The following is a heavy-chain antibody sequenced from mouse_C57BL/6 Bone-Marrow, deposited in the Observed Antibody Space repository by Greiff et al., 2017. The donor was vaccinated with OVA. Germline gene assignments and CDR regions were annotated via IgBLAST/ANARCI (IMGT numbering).Heavy chain of an antibody. CDR3: ARSEVLFFDV. CDR2: IYPRSGNT. CDR1: GYTFTSYG. V-gene: IGHV1-81*01. D-gene: IGHD1-1*01. Sequence: VKLMESGAELARPGASVKLSCKASGYTFTSYGISWVKQRTGQGLEWIGEIYPRSGNTYYNEKFKGKATLTADKSSSTAYMELRSLTSEDSAVYFCARSEVLFFDVWGTGTTVTVSS. J-gene: IGHJ1*03.